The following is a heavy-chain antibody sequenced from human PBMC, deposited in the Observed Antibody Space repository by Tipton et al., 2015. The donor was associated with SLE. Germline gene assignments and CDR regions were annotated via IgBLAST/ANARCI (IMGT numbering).Heavy chain of an antibody. D-gene: IGHD3-10*01. Sequence: TLSLTCAVYGGSFSGHHWTWIRQSPGKGLEWIGEIDQDGYAYYSPSLKSRVTLSVDRSKSQFSLKLRSVTAADTAVYYCARLVGPHLIRGVTRDSWFDPWGQGTLVTVSS. J-gene: IGHJ5*02. V-gene: IGHV4-34*01. CDR2: IDQDGYA. CDR3: ARLVGPHLIRGVTRDSWFDP. CDR1: GGSFSGHH.